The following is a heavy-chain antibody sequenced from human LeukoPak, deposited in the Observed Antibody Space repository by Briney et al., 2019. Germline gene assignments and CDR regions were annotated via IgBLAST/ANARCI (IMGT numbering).Heavy chain of an antibody. V-gene: IGHV3-23*01. CDR1: GFTFSSYW. CDR3: ANSRGHGSGNL. D-gene: IGHD3-10*01. CDR2: ISGSGDRT. J-gene: IGHJ5*02. Sequence: GGSLRLSCAASGFTFSSYWMNWARQAPGKGLEWVSGISGSGDRTYYADAVKGRFTISRDNSKNTVYLQMDSLRAEDTAVYYCANSRGHGSGNLWGQGTLVTVSS.